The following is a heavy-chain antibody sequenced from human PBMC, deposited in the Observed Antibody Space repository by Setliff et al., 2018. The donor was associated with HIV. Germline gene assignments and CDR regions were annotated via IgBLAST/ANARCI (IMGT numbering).Heavy chain of an antibody. V-gene: IGHV3-7*03. D-gene: IGHD3-16*01. CDR1: GFTFSTSN. J-gene: IGHJ4*02. Sequence: GGSLRLSCAASGFTFSTSNMNWVRQAPGKGLEWVASIKQDGSEKFYVDSVKGRFTISRDNAENSLYLQMNSLRAEDTAVYYCARYPWGFDYWGQGTLVTAPQ. CDR2: IKQDGSEK. CDR3: ARYPWGFDY.